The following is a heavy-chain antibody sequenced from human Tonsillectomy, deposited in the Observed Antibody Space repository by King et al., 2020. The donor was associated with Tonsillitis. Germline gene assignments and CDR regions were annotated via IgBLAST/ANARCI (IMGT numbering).Heavy chain of an antibody. Sequence: VQLVESGGGLVQPGRSLRLSCVASGFTFDNYAMHWVRQGPGKGLEWVSGITGNSGRIEYADSVKGRFTISSDNAKNSLYLQINSLRPEDTALYYCANDRSSSSLSTFEYWGQGTLVTVSS. CDR1: GFTFDNYA. V-gene: IGHV3-9*01. D-gene: IGHD6-6*01. CDR3: ANDRSSSSLSTFEY. CDR2: ITGNSGRI. J-gene: IGHJ4*02.